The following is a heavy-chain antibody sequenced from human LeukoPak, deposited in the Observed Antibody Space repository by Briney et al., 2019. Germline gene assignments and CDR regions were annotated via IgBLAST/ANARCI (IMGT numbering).Heavy chain of an antibody. D-gene: IGHD3-3*01. V-gene: IGHV3-21*01. CDR1: GFTFSSYS. CDR3: ARDERSTIFGVVFYYMDV. J-gene: IGHJ6*03. CDR2: ISSSSSYI. Sequence: GGSLRLSCAASGFTFSSYSMNWVRQAPGKGLEWVSSISSSSSYIYYADSVKGRFTISRDNAKNSLYLQVNSLRAEDTAVYYCARDERSTIFGVVFYYMDVWGKGTTVTVSS.